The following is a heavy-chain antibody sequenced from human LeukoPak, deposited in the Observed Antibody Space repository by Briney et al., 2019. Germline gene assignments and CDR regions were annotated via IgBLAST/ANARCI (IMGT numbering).Heavy chain of an antibody. J-gene: IGHJ4*02. V-gene: IGHV3-74*01. Sequence: GGSLRLSCAASGFTFSSYEMNWVRQAPGKGLVWVARINSDWSATYADSVKGRFTISRDNAKNMLYLQMNSLRAEDTAVYYCARDVADSSGYKPFDFWGQGTLVTVSS. D-gene: IGHD3-22*01. CDR1: GFTFSSYE. CDR3: ARDVADSSGYKPFDF. CDR2: INSDWSA.